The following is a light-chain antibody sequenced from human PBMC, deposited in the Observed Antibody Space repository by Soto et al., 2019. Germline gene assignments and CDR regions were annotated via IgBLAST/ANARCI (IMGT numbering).Light chain of an antibody. CDR1: QSVSSSY. J-gene: IGKJ2*01. CDR2: GAS. V-gene: IGKV3-20*01. Sequence: EIVLTQSPGTLSLCPGERATLSCRASQSVSSSYLAWYQQKPGQATRLLIYGASSRATGIPDRFSGSGSGTDFTLTISRLEPEDFAVYYCQQYGSSPYTFGQGTKLEIK. CDR3: QQYGSSPYT.